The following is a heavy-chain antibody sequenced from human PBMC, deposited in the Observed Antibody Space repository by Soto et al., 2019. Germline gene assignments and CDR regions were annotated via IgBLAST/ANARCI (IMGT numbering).Heavy chain of an antibody. Sequence: GGSLRLSCSASGFTFSEYSMHWVRQAPGKGLQYVSTISSDGDITYYADSVKGRFTISRDNSKNTLYLQMNSLRAEDTAVYYCARDRPSPYCSSTSCSLYFDYWGQGTLVTVSS. CDR1: GFTFSEYS. CDR3: ARDRPSPYCSSTSCSLYFDY. J-gene: IGHJ4*02. CDR2: ISSDGDIT. D-gene: IGHD2-2*01. V-gene: IGHV3-64*04.